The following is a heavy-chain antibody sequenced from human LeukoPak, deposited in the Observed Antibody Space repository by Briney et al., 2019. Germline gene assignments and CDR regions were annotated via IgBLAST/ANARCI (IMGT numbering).Heavy chain of an antibody. D-gene: IGHD3-22*01. V-gene: IGHV4-61*01. CDR3: ATYYYDSSGYYYFDY. CDR2: IYYSGST. CDR1: GGSVSSGSYY. J-gene: IGHJ4*02. Sequence: SGTLSLTCTVSGGSVSSGSYYWSWIRQPPGKGLEWIGYIYYSGSTNYNPSLKSRVTISVDTSKNQFSLKLSSVTAADTAVYYCATYYYDSSGYYYFDYRGQGALVTVSS.